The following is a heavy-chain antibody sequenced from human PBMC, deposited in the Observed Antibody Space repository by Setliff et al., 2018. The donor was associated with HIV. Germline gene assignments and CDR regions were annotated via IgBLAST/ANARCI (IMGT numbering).Heavy chain of an antibody. V-gene: IGHV1-8*01. CDR2: MNPNSGDT. J-gene: IGHJ6*04. D-gene: IGHD3-10*01. CDR3: ASGKGVRGVIITGGLDV. Sequence: ASVKVSCKASGHTFSNYDVIWVRRATGQGREWMGWMNPNSGDTGYAQKFQGRVIMTRDTSISTAYMELSSLTSADTAVYYCASGKGVRGVIITGGLDVWGKGTTVTVSS. CDR1: GHTFSNYD.